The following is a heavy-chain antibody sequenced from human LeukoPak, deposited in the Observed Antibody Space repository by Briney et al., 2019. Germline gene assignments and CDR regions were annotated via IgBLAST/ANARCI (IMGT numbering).Heavy chain of an antibody. V-gene: IGHV4-39*01. Sequence: SETLSLTCTVSGGSISSSSYYWGWIRQPPGKGLEWIGSIYYSGSTYYNPSLKSRVTISVDTSKNQFSLKLSSVTAADTAVYYCATPRTDFWSGYYTLYAFDIWGQGTMVTVSP. D-gene: IGHD3-3*01. CDR3: ATPRTDFWSGYYTLYAFDI. J-gene: IGHJ3*02. CDR1: GGSISSSSYY. CDR2: IYYSGST.